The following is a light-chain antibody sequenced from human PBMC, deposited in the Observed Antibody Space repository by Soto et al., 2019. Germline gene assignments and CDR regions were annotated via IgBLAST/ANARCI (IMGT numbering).Light chain of an antibody. Sequence: DMEMTQSPSSLSASVGDRVTITCRASQSIRNYLNWYQHKPGKVPKLLIYAASSLQSGVPTRFSGSGSGTDFTLTINSLQPEDFATYYCQQSYGTPLTFGGGTKTEIK. CDR2: AAS. CDR3: QQSYGTPLT. V-gene: IGKV1-39*01. J-gene: IGKJ4*01. CDR1: QSIRNY.